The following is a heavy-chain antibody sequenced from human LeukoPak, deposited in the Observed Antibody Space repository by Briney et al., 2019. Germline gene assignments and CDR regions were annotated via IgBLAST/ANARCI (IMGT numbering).Heavy chain of an antibody. Sequence: GGSLRLSCAASGFTLSSYAMSWVRQAPGKGLEWVSAISVSGNTYHADSVKGRFTISRDSSKNTLYLQMNRLRAEDAAVYYCAKAPVTTCSGAYCYPFDYWGRGTLVTVSS. CDR3: AKAPVTTCSGAYCYPFDY. CDR2: ISVSGNT. J-gene: IGHJ4*02. CDR1: GFTLSSYA. D-gene: IGHD2-21*01. V-gene: IGHV3-23*01.